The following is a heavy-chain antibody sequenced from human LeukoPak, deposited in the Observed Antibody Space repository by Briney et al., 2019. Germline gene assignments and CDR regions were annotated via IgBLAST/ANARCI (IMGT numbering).Heavy chain of an antibody. V-gene: IGHV1-2*06. Sequence: ASVKVSCEASGYTFTGYYMHWVRQAPGQGLEWMGRINPNSGGTNYAQKFQGRVTMTRDTSISTAYMELSRLRSDDTAVYYCARDPRTYDILTGYSNDAFDIWGQGTMVTVSS. CDR2: INPNSGGT. CDR3: ARDPRTYDILTGYSNDAFDI. J-gene: IGHJ3*02. CDR1: GYTFTGYY. D-gene: IGHD3-9*01.